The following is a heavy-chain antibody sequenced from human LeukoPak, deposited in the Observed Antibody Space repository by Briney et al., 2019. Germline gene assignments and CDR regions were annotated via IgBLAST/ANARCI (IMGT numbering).Heavy chain of an antibody. V-gene: IGHV4-39*01. CDR2: IYYSGST. Sequence: PSETLSLTCTVPGGSISSSSYYWGWIRQPPGKGLEWIGSIYYSGSTYYNPSLKSRVTISVDTSKNQFSLKLSSVTAADTAVYYCARLKYSSGWYEFDYWGQGTLVTVSS. J-gene: IGHJ4*02. CDR3: ARLKYSSGWYEFDY. D-gene: IGHD6-19*01. CDR1: GGSISSSSYY.